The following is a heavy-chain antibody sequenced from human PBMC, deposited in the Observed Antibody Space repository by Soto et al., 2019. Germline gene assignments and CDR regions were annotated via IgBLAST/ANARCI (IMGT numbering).Heavy chain of an antibody. CDR2: ISAYNGNT. Sequence: QVQLVQSGAEVKKPGASVKVACKASGYTFTSYGISWVRQAPGQGLEWMGWISAYNGNTNYAQKLQGRFTTPTHTSKSSGYMQLRRLNSDETPVYYCASHNGQESDYWDQGTQVTVYS. CDR1: GYTFTSYG. V-gene: IGHV1-18*01. CDR3: ASHNGQESDY. D-gene: IGHD2-8*01. J-gene: IGHJ4*02.